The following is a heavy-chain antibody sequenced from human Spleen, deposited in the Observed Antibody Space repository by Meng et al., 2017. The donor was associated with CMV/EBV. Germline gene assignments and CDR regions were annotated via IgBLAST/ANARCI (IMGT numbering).Heavy chain of an antibody. CDR1: GGSMSGYY. CDR2: IYYRGGT. V-gene: IGHV4-59*01. CDR3: ARDPSPSLSAFDY. Sequence: SETLSLTCTVSGGSMSGYYWSWIRQPPGKGLDWIGYIYYRGGTLYNPSLKSRVTISIDMSKNQFSLKLTSVTAADTAVYYCARDPSPSLSAFDYWGQGALVTVSS. D-gene: IGHD3-16*01. J-gene: IGHJ4*02.